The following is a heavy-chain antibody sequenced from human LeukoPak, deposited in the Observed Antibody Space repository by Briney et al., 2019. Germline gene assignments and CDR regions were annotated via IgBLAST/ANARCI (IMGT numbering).Heavy chain of an antibody. D-gene: IGHD3-22*01. CDR3: ARDEGYYDSSEDQPLFDY. CDR2: IYYSGST. V-gene: IGHV4-39*07. J-gene: IGHJ4*02. CDR1: GGSISSSSYY. Sequence: SETLSLTCTVSGGSISSSSYYWGWIRQPPGKGLEWIGSIYYSGSTYYNPSLKSRVTISVDTSKNQFSLRLSSVTAADTAVYYCARDEGYYDSSEDQPLFDYWGQGTLVTASS.